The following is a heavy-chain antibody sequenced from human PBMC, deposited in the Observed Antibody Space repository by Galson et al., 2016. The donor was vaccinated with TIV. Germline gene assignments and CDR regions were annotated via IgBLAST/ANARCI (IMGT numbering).Heavy chain of an antibody. V-gene: IGHV1-69*13. CDR1: ANTFISYA. CDR3: ARTDTLKNYYDSSGYYPF. J-gene: IGHJ4*02. D-gene: IGHD3-22*01. CDR2: IISLFRTT. Sequence: SVKVSCKASANTFISYAITWVRQAPGQGLEWMGGIISLFRTTQYAQKFQGRVTITADESMSTAYMELSSLRSDDTAVYYCARTDTLKNYYDSSGYYPFWGQGTLVTVSS.